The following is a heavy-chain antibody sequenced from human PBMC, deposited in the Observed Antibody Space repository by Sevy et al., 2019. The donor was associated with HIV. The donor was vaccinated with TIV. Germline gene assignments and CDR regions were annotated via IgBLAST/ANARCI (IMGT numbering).Heavy chain of an antibody. CDR3: ASVVKNDFWDGHVNYYGLDV. CDR2: IKSKTDGGTV. D-gene: IGHD3-3*01. Sequence: GGSLRLSCAASGFTFNYAWMSWVRQAPGKGLEWVGRIKSKTDGGTVDYAAHVKGRFTISRDDSENTLYLQMNSLKTEDTAVYYCASVVKNDFWDGHVNYYGLDVWGQGTTVTVSS. J-gene: IGHJ6*02. CDR1: GFTFNYAW. V-gene: IGHV3-15*01.